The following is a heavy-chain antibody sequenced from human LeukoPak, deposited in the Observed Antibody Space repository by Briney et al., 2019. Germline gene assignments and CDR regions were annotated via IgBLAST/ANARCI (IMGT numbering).Heavy chain of an antibody. J-gene: IGHJ4*02. CDR3: AKDPVTGFFDY. Sequence: GGSLRLPCAASGFSFSSTNAMGWVRQAPGKGLEWVSTFSNSADTAYYADSVKGRFTISRDNSKNTLYLQMNSLRAEDTAVYYCAKDPVTGFFDYWGQGTLVTVSS. CDR1: GFSFSSTNA. D-gene: IGHD1-20*01. CDR2: FSNSADTA. V-gene: IGHV3-23*01.